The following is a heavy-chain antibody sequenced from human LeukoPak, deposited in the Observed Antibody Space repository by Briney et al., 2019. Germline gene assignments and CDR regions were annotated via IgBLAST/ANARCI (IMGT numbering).Heavy chain of an antibody. Sequence: VASVKVSCKASGYTFTGYYMHWVRQAPGQGLEWMGWINPNSGGTNYAQKFQGRVTMTRDTSISTAYMEVSRLTSDDTAVYYCARESLVWLARGVINLVSWGQGTLITVSS. J-gene: IGHJ4*02. D-gene: IGHD3-10*01. V-gene: IGHV1-2*02. CDR1: GYTFTGYY. CDR3: ARESLVWLARGVINLVS. CDR2: INPNSGGT.